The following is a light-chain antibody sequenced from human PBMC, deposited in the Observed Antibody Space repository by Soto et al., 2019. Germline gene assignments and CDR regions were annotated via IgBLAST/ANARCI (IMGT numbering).Light chain of an antibody. V-gene: IGKV3-20*01. Sequence: IVLTQSPGTLSLTPGERATLSCRASQSVSSSYLAWYQQKPGQAPRLLIYGASSRATGMPDRFSGSGSGTDFTLTISRLEPEDSAVYYCQQYGSSPPFTFGPGTRVDIK. CDR2: GAS. CDR1: QSVSSSY. J-gene: IGKJ3*01. CDR3: QQYGSSPPFT.